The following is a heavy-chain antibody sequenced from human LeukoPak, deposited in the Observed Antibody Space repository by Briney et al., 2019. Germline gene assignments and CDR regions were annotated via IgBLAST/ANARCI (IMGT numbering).Heavy chain of an antibody. J-gene: IGHJ4*02. Sequence: PGGSLRLSCAASGSTFSSYAMNWVRQAPGKGLEWVSSITTTTSDTYYADSVKGRFTISRDNAKNSLYLQMNSLRAEDTAVYYCARSMTTVTTIDYWGQGTLVTVSS. CDR2: ITTTTSDT. CDR1: GSTFSSYA. D-gene: IGHD4-17*01. V-gene: IGHV3-21*01. CDR3: ARSMTTVTTIDY.